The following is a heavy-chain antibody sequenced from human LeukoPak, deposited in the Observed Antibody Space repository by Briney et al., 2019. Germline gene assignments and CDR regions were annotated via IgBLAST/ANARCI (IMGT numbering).Heavy chain of an antibody. CDR2: IYTSGST. CDR1: GGAISTYY. D-gene: IGHD3-16*01. Sequence: SESLSLTCTVSGGAISTYYWSWIRQPAGKGLEWIGRIYTSGSTNYNPSLKSRVTMSVDTSKNQFSLKLSSVTAADAAVYYCARDLGNPVDYWGQGTLVTVSS. J-gene: IGHJ4*02. V-gene: IGHV4-4*07. CDR3: ARDLGNPVDY.